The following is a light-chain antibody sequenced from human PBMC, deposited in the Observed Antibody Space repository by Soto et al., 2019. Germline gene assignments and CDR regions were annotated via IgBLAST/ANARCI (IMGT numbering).Light chain of an antibody. CDR2: EVS. Sequence: QSALTQPASVSGSPGQSITISCTGTSSDVGGYKYVSWYQQHPGKAPKLMIYEVSNRPSGVSNRFSGSKSGNTASLTISGLQAEDEADYYCSSYTSTNTVVFAGGPKVTVL. V-gene: IGLV2-14*01. CDR3: SSYTSTNTVV. CDR1: SSDVGGYKY. J-gene: IGLJ3*02.